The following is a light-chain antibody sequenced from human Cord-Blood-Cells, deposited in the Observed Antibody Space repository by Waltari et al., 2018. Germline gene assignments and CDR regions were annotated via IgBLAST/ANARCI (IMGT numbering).Light chain of an antibody. V-gene: IGLV2-14*03. CDR1: SSDVGGSNY. CDR3: SSYTSSSTV. Sequence: QSALTQPASVSGSPGKSITIPCTGTSSDVGGSNYFSWYQQHPGKAPKLMIYDVSNRPSGVSNRFSGSKSGNTASLTISGLQAEDEADYYCSSYTSSSTVFGGGTKLTVL. J-gene: IGLJ3*02. CDR2: DVS.